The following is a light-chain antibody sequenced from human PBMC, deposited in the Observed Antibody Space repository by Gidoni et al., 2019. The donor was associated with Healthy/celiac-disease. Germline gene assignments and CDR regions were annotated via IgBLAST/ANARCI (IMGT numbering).Light chain of an antibody. CDR2: AAS. J-gene: IGKJ2*01. CDR3: QHYWSRYT. V-gene: IGKV3-20*01. Sequence: DIVLTQSPGTLSLSPGERATLSCRASQSVRSTYLDWYQQRPGQAPRLLIYAASSRATGIPDRLSCKGSGTDFTLTISRLETEDFAVYYCQHYWSRYTFGQGTKLEIK. CDR1: QSVRSTY.